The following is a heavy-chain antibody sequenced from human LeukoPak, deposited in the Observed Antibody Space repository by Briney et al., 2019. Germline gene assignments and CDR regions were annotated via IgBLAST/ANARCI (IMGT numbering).Heavy chain of an antibody. CDR1: GYTFTAYY. CDR3: AREGY. J-gene: IGHJ4*02. Sequence: GASVKVSCKASGYTFTAYYVHWMRLAPGQGLEWMGRITPNSGDTVYAQKFQGRVTMTRNTSISTAYMELSSLRSEDTAVYYCAREGYWGQGTLVTVSS. CDR2: ITPNSGDT. V-gene: IGHV1-8*02.